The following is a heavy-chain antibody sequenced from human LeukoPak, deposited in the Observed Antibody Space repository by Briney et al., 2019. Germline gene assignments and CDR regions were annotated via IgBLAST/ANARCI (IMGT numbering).Heavy chain of an antibody. CDR2: ITGSGGGT. J-gene: IGHJ4*02. CDR3: AKLGTYYDLDY. CDR1: GFTFSNYA. D-gene: IGHD5-12*01. V-gene: IGHV3-23*01. Sequence: PEGSLRLSCAASGFTFSNYAMNWVRQAPGKGLEWVSGITGSGGGTFYADSVKGRFTISRDNSRNTLFLQMDSLRAEDTAVYYCAKLGTYYDLDYWGQGTLVTVSS.